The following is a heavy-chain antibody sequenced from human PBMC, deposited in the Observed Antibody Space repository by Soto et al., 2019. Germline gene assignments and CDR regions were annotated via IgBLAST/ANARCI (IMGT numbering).Heavy chain of an antibody. CDR1: GFTFRNYG. CDR2: VSYDGSDE. V-gene: IGHV3-30*18. CDR3: AKIPGYDVPTSHFPAMDV. Sequence: VGSLRLSCAASGFTFRNYGIHWIRQAPGKGLEWVAVVSYDGSDEFYAASVKGRFFISRDNSRNTVSLQMNNLRVEDTAVYYCAKIPGYDVPTSHFPAMDVWGQGTTVTVSS. J-gene: IGHJ6*02. D-gene: IGHD5-12*01.